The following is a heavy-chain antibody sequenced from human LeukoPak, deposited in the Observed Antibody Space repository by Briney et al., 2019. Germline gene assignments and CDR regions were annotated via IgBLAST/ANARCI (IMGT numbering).Heavy chain of an antibody. J-gene: IGHJ4*02. V-gene: IGHV3-33*03. CDR3: ARGSYYYDSSGYYSHFDY. CDR2: IWYDGSNK. D-gene: IGHD3-22*01. CDR1: GFTFSSYG. Sequence: GGSLRLPCAASGFTFSSYGMHWVRQAPGKGLEWVAVIWYDGSNKYYADSVKGRFTISRDNAKNSLYLQMNSLRAEDTAVYYCARGSYYYDSSGYYSHFDYWGQGTLVTVSS.